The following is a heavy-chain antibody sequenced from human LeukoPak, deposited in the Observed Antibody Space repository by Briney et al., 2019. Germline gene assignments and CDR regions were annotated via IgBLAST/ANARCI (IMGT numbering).Heavy chain of an antibody. CDR1: GFTFSSYA. V-gene: IGHV3-23*01. CDR3: ARGYSSADY. J-gene: IGHJ4*02. Sequence: GGSLRLSCAASGFTFSSYAMNWARQAPGKGLEWVSAIYRDGSTLNANSVKGRFTISRDSSKNTLYLQMNSLRAEDTAVYYCARGYSSADYWGQGTLVTVSS. D-gene: IGHD5-18*01. CDR2: IYRDGST.